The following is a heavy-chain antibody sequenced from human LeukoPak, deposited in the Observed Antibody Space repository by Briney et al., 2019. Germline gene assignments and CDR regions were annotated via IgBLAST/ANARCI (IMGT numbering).Heavy chain of an antibody. CDR2: IWYDGSNK. CDR3: AGLVVGATYHWFDP. D-gene: IGHD1-26*01. CDR1: GFTFSSYG. Sequence: PGGSLRLSCAASGFTFSSYGMHWVRQAPGKGLEWVAVIWYDGSNKYYADSVKGRFTISRDNSKNTLYLQMNSLRAEDTAVYYCAGLVVGATYHWFDPWGRGTLVTVSS. J-gene: IGHJ5*02. V-gene: IGHV3-33*01.